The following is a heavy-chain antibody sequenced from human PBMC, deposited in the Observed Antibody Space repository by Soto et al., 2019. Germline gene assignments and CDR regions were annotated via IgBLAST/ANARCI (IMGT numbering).Heavy chain of an antibody. V-gene: IGHV4-4*02. CDR2: IYHSGST. CDR1: GGSISSSNW. J-gene: IGHJ4*02. Sequence: SETLSLTCAVSGGSISSSNWWSWVRQPPGKGLEWIGEIYHSGSTNYNPSLKSRVTISVDKSKNQFSLKLSSVTAADTAVYYCARSPPGYYDSSGYYLYYFDYWGQGTLVTVSS. CDR3: ARSPPGYYDSSGYYLYYFDY. D-gene: IGHD3-22*01.